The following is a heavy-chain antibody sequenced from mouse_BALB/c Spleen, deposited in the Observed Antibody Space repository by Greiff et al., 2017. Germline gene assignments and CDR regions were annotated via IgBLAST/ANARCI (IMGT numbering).Heavy chain of an antibody. CDR3: AREDGSSYGYAMDY. V-gene: IGHV5-17*02. CDR1: GFTFSSFG. J-gene: IGHJ4*01. CDR2: ISSGSSTI. D-gene: IGHD1-1*01. Sequence: EVQLVESGGGLVQPGGSRKLSCAASGFTFSSFGMHWVRQAPEKGLEWVAYISSGSSTIDYADTVKGRFTISRDNPKNTLFLQMTSLRSEDTAMYYCAREDGSSYGYAMDYWGQGTSVTVSS.